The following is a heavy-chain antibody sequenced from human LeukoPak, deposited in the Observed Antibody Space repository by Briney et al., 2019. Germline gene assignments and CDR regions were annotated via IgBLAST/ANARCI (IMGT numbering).Heavy chain of an antibody. Sequence: SVKVSCKASGGTFSSYAISWVRQAPGQGLEWMGGIIPIFGTANYAQKFQGRVTITADESTSTAYMELSSLRSEDTAVYNCARSGVWAYCSSTSCYYNWFDPWGQGTLVTVSS. CDR3: ARSGVWAYCSSTSCYYNWFDP. J-gene: IGHJ5*02. CDR2: IIPIFGTA. D-gene: IGHD2-2*01. CDR1: GGTFSSYA. V-gene: IGHV1-69*01.